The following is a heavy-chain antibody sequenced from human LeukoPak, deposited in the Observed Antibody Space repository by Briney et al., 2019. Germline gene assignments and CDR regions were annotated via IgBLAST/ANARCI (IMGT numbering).Heavy chain of an antibody. V-gene: IGHV4-61*01. CDR2: IYYSGST. J-gene: IGHJ4*02. Sequence: PSETLSLTCTVSGGSVSSGSYYWSWIRQPPGKGLEWIGYIYYSGSTNYNPSLKSRVTISVDTSKNQFSLKLSSVTAADTAVYYCARVVTAGNYDYWGQGTLVTVSS. D-gene: IGHD2-21*02. CDR1: GGSVSSGSYY. CDR3: ARVVTAGNYDY.